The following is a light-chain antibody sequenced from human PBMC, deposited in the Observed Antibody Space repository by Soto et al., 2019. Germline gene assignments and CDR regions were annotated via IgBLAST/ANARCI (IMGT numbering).Light chain of an antibody. CDR3: QQYNGYRWT. Sequence: DIHVTQSPSTLSASVGDIVTITCRASQSISNWLAWYQQKPGKAPKILIHKTSSLESGVPSRFSGSGSGTEFTFTISSLQPDDFATYYCQQYNGYRWTFGQGTKVDIK. V-gene: IGKV1-5*03. CDR2: KTS. CDR1: QSISNW. J-gene: IGKJ1*01.